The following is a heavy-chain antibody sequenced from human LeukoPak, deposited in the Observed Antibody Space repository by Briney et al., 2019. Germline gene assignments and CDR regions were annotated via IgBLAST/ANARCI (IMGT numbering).Heavy chain of an antibody. D-gene: IGHD3-16*01. V-gene: IGHV3-23*01. J-gene: IGHJ4*02. CDR2: MSGSGGST. CDR1: GFTFSSYA. Sequence: PGGSLRLSCAASGFTFSSYAMSWVRQAPGKGLEWVSIMSGSGGSTDYADSVKGRFTISRDNSRNTLYLQMNSLRADDTAVYYCAKLGGYYVDNWGQGTLVTVSS. CDR3: AKLGGYYVDN.